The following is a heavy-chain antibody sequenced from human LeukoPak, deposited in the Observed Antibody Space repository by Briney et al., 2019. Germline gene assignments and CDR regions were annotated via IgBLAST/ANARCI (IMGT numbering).Heavy chain of an antibody. CDR3: ATGHYYDSSGYYERYYYYYYMDV. CDR1: GYTFTSYY. CDR2: INPSGGST. D-gene: IGHD3-22*01. Sequence: GASVKVSCKASGYTFTSYYMHWVRQAPGQGLEWMGIINPSGGSTSYAQKFQGRVTMTRDMSTSTVYMELSSLRSEDTAVYYCATGHYYDSSGYYERYYYYYYMDVWGKGTTVTVSS. J-gene: IGHJ6*03. V-gene: IGHV1-46*01.